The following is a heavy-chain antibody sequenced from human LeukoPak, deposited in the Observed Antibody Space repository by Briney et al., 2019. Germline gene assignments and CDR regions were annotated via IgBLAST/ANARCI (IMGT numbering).Heavy chain of an antibody. CDR2: MNPNSGNT. D-gene: IGHD4-17*01. J-gene: IGHJ4*02. V-gene: IGHV1-8*03. Sequence: ASVKVSCKASGYTFTSYGISWVRQAPGQGLEWMGWMNPNSGNTGYAQKFQGRVTITADESTSTAYMELSSLRSEDTAVYYCARDYGDYYFDYWGQGTLVTVSS. CDR3: ARDYGDYYFDY. CDR1: GYTFTSYG.